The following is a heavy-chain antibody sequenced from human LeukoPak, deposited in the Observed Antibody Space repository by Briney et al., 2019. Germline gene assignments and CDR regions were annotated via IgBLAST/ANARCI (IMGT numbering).Heavy chain of an antibody. V-gene: IGHV4-59*12. CDR1: GGSISTYY. Sequence: SETLSLTCTVSGGSISTYYWSWIRQPPGKGLEWIGYIDYSGSTNYNPSLKSRVTISVDTSKNQFSLKLSSVTAADTAVYYCARGFYGGTFDYWGQGTLVTVPS. CDR2: IDYSGST. CDR3: ARGFYGGTFDY. D-gene: IGHD4-23*01. J-gene: IGHJ4*02.